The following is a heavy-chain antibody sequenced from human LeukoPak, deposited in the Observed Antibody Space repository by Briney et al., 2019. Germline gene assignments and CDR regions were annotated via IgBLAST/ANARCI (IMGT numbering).Heavy chain of an antibody. D-gene: IGHD2-2*01. CDR1: GYTFTTYY. CDR2: INPSGGST. Sequence: ASVKVSCKASGYTFTTYYMHWVRQAPGQELEWMGIINPSGGSTSYAQKFQGRVTMTRDTSTSTVYMELGSLRSEDTAVYYCARESEANYCTSTTCSRGSMDVWGQGTTVTVSS. J-gene: IGHJ6*02. V-gene: IGHV1-46*01. CDR3: ARESEANYCTSTTCSRGSMDV.